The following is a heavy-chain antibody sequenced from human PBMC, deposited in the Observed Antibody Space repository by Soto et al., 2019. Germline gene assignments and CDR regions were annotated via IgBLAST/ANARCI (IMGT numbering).Heavy chain of an antibody. V-gene: IGHV1-69*12. D-gene: IGHD4-4*01. CDR1: GGTFSNYA. J-gene: IGHJ4*02. CDR3: ARAGLMTTVTSYFDY. Sequence: QVQLVQSGAEVKKPGSSVKVSCKASGGTFSNYAINWVRQAPGQGLECMGGIIPIFGTANSAGRFQGRVTITAAESTSTAYMELSSLRSEDTAGYYCARAGLMTTVTSYFDYWGQGTLVTVSS. CDR2: IIPIFGTA.